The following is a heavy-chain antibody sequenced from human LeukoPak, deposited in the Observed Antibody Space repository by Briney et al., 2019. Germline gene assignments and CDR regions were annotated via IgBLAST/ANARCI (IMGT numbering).Heavy chain of an antibody. V-gene: IGHV4-59*08. CDR1: GGSISSYY. CDR3: ARWGRRAAAGTNVLDY. D-gene: IGHD6-13*01. J-gene: IGHJ4*02. CDR2: IYYSGST. Sequence: PSETLSLTCTVSGGSISSYYWSWIRQPPGKGLEWIGYIYYSGSTNYSPSLKSRVTISVDTSKNQFSLKLSSVTAADTAVYYCARWGRRAAAGTNVLDYWGQGTLVTVSS.